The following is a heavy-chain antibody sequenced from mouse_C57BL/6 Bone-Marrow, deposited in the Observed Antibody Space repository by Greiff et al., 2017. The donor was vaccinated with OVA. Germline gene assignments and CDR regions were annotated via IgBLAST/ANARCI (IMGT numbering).Heavy chain of an antibody. D-gene: IGHD1-1*01. Sequence: EVHLVESGGDLVKPGGSLKLSCAASGFTFSSYGMSWVRQTPDQRLEWVATISSGGSYTYYPDSVKGRFTISRDNAKNTLYLQMSSLKSEDTAMYYCARHGYYGSSPYYFDYWGQGTTLTVSS. CDR3: ARHGYYGSSPYYFDY. V-gene: IGHV5-6*01. J-gene: IGHJ2*01. CDR2: ISSGGSYT. CDR1: GFTFSSYG.